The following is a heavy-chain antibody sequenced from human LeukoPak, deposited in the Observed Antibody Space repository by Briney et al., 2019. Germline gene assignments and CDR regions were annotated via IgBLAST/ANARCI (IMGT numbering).Heavy chain of an antibody. CDR1: GYTFTGYY. CDR2: INPNSGGT. CDR3: AISPTEYSSSYFDY. J-gene: IGHJ4*02. V-gene: IGHV1-2*02. D-gene: IGHD6-6*01. Sequence: ASVKVSCKASGYTFTGYYMHWVRQAPGQGLEWMGWINPNSGGTNYAQKFQGRVTMTRDTSISTAYMELSKLRSDDTAVYYCAISPTEYSSSYFDYWGQGTLVTVSS.